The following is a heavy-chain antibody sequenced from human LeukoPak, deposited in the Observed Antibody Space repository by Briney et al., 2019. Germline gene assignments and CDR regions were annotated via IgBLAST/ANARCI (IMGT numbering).Heavy chain of an antibody. D-gene: IGHD2-15*01. CDR1: XXXFXSYG. V-gene: IGHV3-30*02. Sequence: GGSXXXXXXXXXXXFXSYGMHWVRXAPGKGLEWVAFIRYDGSNKYYADSVKGRFTISRDNSKNTLYLQMNSLRAEDTAVYYCAKTSGYDDYWGQGTLVTVSS. J-gene: IGHJ4*02. CDR3: AKTSGYDDY. CDR2: IRYDGSNK.